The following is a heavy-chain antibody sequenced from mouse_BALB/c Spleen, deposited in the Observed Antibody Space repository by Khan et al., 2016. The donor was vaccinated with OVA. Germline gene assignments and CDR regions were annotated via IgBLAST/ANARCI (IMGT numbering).Heavy chain of an antibody. CDR1: GFSLNTND. J-gene: IGHJ3*01. V-gene: IGHV2-2*02. CDR2: IGSGGST. Sequence: QVQLKQSGPGLVQPSQSLSITCTVSGFSLNTNDVHWVSQSPGKGLEWLGVIGSGGSTDNNDAFISRLSIRKDNSKSQVFFKMNSLQANDTATYYCARNYDYDEGLTYWGQGTLVIVSA. D-gene: IGHD2-4*01. CDR3: ARNYDYDEGLTY.